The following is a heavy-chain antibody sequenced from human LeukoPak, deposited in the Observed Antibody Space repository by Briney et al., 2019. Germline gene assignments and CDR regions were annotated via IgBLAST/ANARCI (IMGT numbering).Heavy chain of an antibody. Sequence: GRSLRLSCAASGFTLSSYAMHWVRQAPGKGLEWVAVISYDGSNKYYADSVKGRFTISRDNSKNTLYLQMNSLRAEDTAVYYCARDGHDYVWGSYRLCDYWGQGTLVTVSS. CDR2: ISYDGSNK. V-gene: IGHV3-30-3*01. CDR3: ARDGHDYVWGSYRLCDY. J-gene: IGHJ4*02. D-gene: IGHD3-16*02. CDR1: GFTLSSYA.